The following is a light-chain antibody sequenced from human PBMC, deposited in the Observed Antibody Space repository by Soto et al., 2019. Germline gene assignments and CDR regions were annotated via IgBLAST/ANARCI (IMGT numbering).Light chain of an antibody. V-gene: IGKV3-20*01. CDR3: LQYNNWWT. CDR2: AAS. Sequence: EIVLTQSPGTLSLSPGERATLSCRASQSVSSSFLAWYQQRPGQAPRLLIYAASNTAPGIPDRFSGSGSGTEFTLTISSLQSEDFAVYYCLQYNNWWTFGQGTKVDIK. CDR1: QSVSSSF. J-gene: IGKJ1*01.